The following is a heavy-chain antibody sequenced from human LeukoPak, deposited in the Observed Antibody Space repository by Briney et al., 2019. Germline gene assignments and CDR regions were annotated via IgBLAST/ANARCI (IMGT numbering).Heavy chain of an antibody. CDR2: ISYDGSNK. Sequence: GGSLRLSCAASGFTFSSYAMHWVRQAPGKGLEWVAVISYDGSNKYYADSVKGRFTISRDNSKNTLYLQMNSLRAEDTAVYYCARDIPVYDGSGIYYLGWDYWGQGTLVTVSS. V-gene: IGHV3-30-3*01. CDR3: ARDIPVYDGSGIYYLGWDY. CDR1: GFTFSSYA. J-gene: IGHJ4*02. D-gene: IGHD3-10*01.